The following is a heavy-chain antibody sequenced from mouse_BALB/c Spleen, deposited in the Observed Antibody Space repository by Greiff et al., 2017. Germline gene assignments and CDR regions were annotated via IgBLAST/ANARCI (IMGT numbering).Heavy chain of an antibody. V-gene: IGHV5-6-3*01. Sequence: EVQGVESGGGLVQPGGSLKLSCAASGFTFSSYGMSWVRQTPDKRLELVATINSNGGSTYYPDSVKGRFTISRDNAKNTLYLQMSSLKSEDTAMYYCARSLNWVYYYAMDYWGQGTSVTVSS. CDR3: ARSLNWVYYYAMDY. J-gene: IGHJ4*01. CDR2: INSNGGST. D-gene: IGHD4-1*01. CDR1: GFTFSSYG.